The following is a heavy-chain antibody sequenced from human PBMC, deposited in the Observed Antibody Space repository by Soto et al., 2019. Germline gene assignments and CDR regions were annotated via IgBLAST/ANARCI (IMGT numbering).Heavy chain of an antibody. V-gene: IGHV1-3*01. Sequence: GASVKVSCKASGYTFTSYAMHWVRQAPGQRLEWMGWINVGNGNTNYAQKFQERVTITRDMSTSTAYMELSSLRSEDTAVYYCAAAPYGGNWFDPWGQGTLVTVS. CDR1: GYTFTSYA. J-gene: IGHJ5*02. CDR3: AAAPYGGNWFDP. CDR2: INVGNGNT. D-gene: IGHD4-17*01.